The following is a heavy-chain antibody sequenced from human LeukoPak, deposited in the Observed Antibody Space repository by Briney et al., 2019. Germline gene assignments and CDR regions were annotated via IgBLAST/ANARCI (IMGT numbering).Heavy chain of an antibody. J-gene: IGHJ3*02. CDR3: AKFVAYAFDI. D-gene: IGHD5-12*01. Sequence: SETLSLTCTVSGGSISSYYWSWIRQPPGKGLEWIGYIYYSGSTNYNPSLKSRVTISVDTSKNQFSLKLSSVTASDTAVYYCAKFVAYAFDIWGQGKMVPGSS. CDR1: GGSISSYY. V-gene: IGHV4-59*01. CDR2: IYYSGST.